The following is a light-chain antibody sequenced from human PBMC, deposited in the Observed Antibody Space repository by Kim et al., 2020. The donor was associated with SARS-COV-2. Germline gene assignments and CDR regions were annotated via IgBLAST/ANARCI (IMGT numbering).Light chain of an antibody. CDR1: HSISSN. J-gene: IGKJ1*01. V-gene: IGKV3-15*01. CDR2: GAS. Sequence: YPGERATLSCRASHSISSNLAWYQQKHGQAPRLLIFGASTRATGIPARFSGSGSGTEFTLTISSLQSEDFAVYYCQQYNNWPPWTFGQGTKVEIK. CDR3: QQYNNWPPWT.